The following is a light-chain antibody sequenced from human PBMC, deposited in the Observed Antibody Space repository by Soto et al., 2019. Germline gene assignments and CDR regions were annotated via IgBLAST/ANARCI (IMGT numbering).Light chain of an antibody. Sequence: SYELTQPPSVSVAPGQTARITCGGNNIGSKSVHWYQQKPGQAPVLVVYDDNDRPSGIPERFSGSNSGNTATLTISRVEAGDEADYYCQVWESSSDQGVFGSGTKVTVL. V-gene: IGLV3-21*02. CDR1: NIGSKS. CDR2: DDN. CDR3: QVWESSSDQGV. J-gene: IGLJ1*01.